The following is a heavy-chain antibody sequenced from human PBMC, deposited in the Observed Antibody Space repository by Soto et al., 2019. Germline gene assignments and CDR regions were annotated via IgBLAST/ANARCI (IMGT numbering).Heavy chain of an antibody. D-gene: IGHD2-2*01. J-gene: IGHJ6*04. CDR1: GGTFSSYA. CDR2: IIPILGIA. CDR3: AREHRYCRSTSCPNYVYYYGMDV. Sequence: ASVKVSCKASGGTFSSYAISWVRQAPGQGLEWMGGIIPILGIANYAQKFQGRVTITADKSTSTAYMELSSLRSEDTAVYYWAREHRYCRSTSCPNYVYYYGMDVWGKGTTVTVSS. V-gene: IGHV1-69*10.